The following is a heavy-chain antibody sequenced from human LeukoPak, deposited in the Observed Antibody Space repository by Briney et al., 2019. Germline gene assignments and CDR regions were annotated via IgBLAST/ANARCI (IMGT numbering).Heavy chain of an antibody. CDR2: IYTSGST. Sequence: SETLSLTCTVSGGSISSDSYYWSWIRQPAGKGLEWIGRIYTSGSTNYNPSLKSRVTISVDTSKNQFSLKLSSVTAADTAVYYCERDNYYGSGSYLDPWGQGTLVTVSS. V-gene: IGHV4-61*02. D-gene: IGHD3-10*01. CDR1: GGSISSDSYY. J-gene: IGHJ5*02. CDR3: ERDNYYGSGSYLDP.